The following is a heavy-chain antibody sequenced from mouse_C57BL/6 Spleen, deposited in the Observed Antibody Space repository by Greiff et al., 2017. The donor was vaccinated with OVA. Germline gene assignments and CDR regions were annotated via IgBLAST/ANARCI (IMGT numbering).Heavy chain of an antibody. Sequence: EVKLMESGPELVKPGASVKISCKASGYSFTDYNMNWVKQSNGKSLEWIGVINPNYGTTSYNQKFKGKATLTVDQSSSTAYMQLNSLTSEDSAVYYCARGLTGTSLLGYWGQGTTLTVSS. D-gene: IGHD4-1*01. J-gene: IGHJ2*01. CDR3: ARGLTGTSLLGY. CDR1: GYSFTDYN. CDR2: INPNYGTT. V-gene: IGHV1-39*01.